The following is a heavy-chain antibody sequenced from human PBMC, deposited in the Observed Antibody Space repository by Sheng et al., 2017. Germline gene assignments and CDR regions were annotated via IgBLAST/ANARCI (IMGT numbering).Heavy chain of an antibody. CDR2: IYYSGST. CDR1: GGSISSGGYY. D-gene: IGHD3-10*01. Sequence: QVQLQESGPGLVKPSQTLSLTCAVSGGSISSGGYYWSWIRQHPGKGLEWIGYIYYSGSTYYNPSLKSRVTISVDTSKNQFSLKLSSVTAADTAVYYCARVSLLWFGELLYYFDYWGQGTLVTVSS. CDR3: ARVSLLWFGELLYYFDY. J-gene: IGHJ4*02. V-gene: IGHV4-31*11.